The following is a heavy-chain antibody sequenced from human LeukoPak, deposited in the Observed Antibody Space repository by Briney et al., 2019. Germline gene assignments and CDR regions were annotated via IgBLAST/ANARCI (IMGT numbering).Heavy chain of an antibody. Sequence: PGGSLRLSCAASGFTFSSHGMNWVRQAPGKGLEWVSGISPSGDILYYADSVKGQFTISRDNSKNTVSLQMNSLRAEDTAVYYCAIDDAWGRFQHWGQGTLVTVSS. D-gene: IGHD3-16*01. CDR2: ISPSGDIL. V-gene: IGHV3-23*01. J-gene: IGHJ1*01. CDR3: AIDDAWGRFQH. CDR1: GFTFSSHG.